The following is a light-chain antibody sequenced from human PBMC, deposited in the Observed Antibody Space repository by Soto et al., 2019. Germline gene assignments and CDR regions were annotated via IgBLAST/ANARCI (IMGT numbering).Light chain of an antibody. CDR3: QSFEVNLSGSR. CDR1: SSNIGAGYD. Sequence: QPVLTQPPSVSGAPGQRVTISCTVSSSNIGAGYDVQWYQQFPGEAPKLLIFGNTFRLSGVPDRFSGSKSGTSASLDINGLQGEDEADYYFQSFEVNLSGSRFGGGTKLTVL. CDR2: GNT. J-gene: IGLJ2*01. V-gene: IGLV1-40*01.